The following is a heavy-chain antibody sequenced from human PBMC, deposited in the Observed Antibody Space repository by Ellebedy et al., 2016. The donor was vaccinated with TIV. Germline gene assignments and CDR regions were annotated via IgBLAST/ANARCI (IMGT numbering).Heavy chain of an antibody. Sequence: MPSETLSLTCTVSGYSISSGYYWGWIRQPPGKGLEWIGSIYHSGSTYYNPSLKSRVTISVDTSKNQFSLKLSSVTAADTAVYYCARVIVVVTASDYFDYWGQGTLVTVSS. V-gene: IGHV4-38-2*02. D-gene: IGHD2-21*02. CDR2: IYHSGST. J-gene: IGHJ4*02. CDR3: ARVIVVVTASDYFDY. CDR1: GYSISSGYY.